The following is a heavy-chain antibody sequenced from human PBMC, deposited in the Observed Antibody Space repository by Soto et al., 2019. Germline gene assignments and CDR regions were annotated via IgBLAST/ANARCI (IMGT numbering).Heavy chain of an antibody. CDR2: ISGSGGST. CDR3: AKDGPILYGGKGGMRAFDI. V-gene: IGHV3-23*01. D-gene: IGHD2-15*01. CDR1: GFTFSRYW. J-gene: IGHJ3*02. Sequence: PGGSLRLSCAASGFTFSRYWMSWVRQAPGKGLEWVSAISGSGGSTYYADSVKGRFTISRDNSKNTLYLQMNSLRAEDTAVYYCAKDGPILYGGKGGMRAFDIWGQGTMVTVSS.